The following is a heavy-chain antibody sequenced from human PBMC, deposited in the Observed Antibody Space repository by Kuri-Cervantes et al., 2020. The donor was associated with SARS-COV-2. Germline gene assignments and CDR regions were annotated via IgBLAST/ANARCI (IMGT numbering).Heavy chain of an antibody. V-gene: IGHV4-34*01. CDR1: GGSFSGYY. Sequence: SETLSLTCAVYGGSFSGYYWSWIRQPPGKGLGWIGEINHSGSTNYNPSLKSRVTISVDTSKNQFSLKLSSVTAADTAVYYCARERGQQLVPNSWFDPWGQGTLVTVSS. CDR2: INHSGST. J-gene: IGHJ5*02. CDR3: ARERGQQLVPNSWFDP. D-gene: IGHD6-13*01.